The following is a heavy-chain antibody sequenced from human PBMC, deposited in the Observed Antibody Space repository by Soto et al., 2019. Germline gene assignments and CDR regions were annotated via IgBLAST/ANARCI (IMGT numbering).Heavy chain of an antibody. CDR2: FDPEDGET. Sequence: ASVKVSCKVSGYTLTELSMHWVRQAPGKGLEWMGGFDPEDGETIYAQKFQGRVTMTEDTSTDTAYMELSSLRSEETAVYYCATGNRYDSSGYYYPFDYWGQGTMVTVSS. J-gene: IGHJ4*02. V-gene: IGHV1-24*01. D-gene: IGHD3-22*01. CDR1: GYTLTELS. CDR3: ATGNRYDSSGYYYPFDY.